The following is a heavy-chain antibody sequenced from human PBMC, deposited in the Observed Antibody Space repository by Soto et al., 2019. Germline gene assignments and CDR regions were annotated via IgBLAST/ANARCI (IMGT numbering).Heavy chain of an antibody. J-gene: IGHJ6*02. V-gene: IGHV4-31*03. Sequence: NPSETLSLTCTVSGGSISSGGYYWSWIRQHPGKGLEWIGYIYYSGSTYYNPSLKSRVTISVDTSKNQFSLKLSSVTAADTAVYYCARGRGDYGDYGYYYYGMDVWGQGTTVTVSS. D-gene: IGHD4-17*01. CDR1: GGSISSGGYY. CDR2: IYYSGST. CDR3: ARGRGDYGDYGYYYYGMDV.